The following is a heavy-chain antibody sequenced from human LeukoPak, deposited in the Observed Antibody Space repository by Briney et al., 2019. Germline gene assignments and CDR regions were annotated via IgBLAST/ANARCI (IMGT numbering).Heavy chain of an antibody. Sequence: SETLSLTCAVSGGSISSGGYSWSWTRQPPGKGLEWIGYIYHSGSTYYNPSLKSRVTISVDRSKNQFSLKLSSVTAADTAVYYCAREWELNGVWFDPWGQGTLVTVSS. CDR1: GGSISSGGYS. CDR3: AREWELNGVWFDP. CDR2: IYHSGST. J-gene: IGHJ5*02. V-gene: IGHV4-30-2*01. D-gene: IGHD1-26*01.